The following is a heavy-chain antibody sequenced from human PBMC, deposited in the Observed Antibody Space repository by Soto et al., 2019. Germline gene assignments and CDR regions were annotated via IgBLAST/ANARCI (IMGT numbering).Heavy chain of an antibody. V-gene: IGHV1-3*01. CDR1: GYTFTSYA. CDR3: ARVAAAAGTYYWYFDL. J-gene: IGHJ2*01. D-gene: IGHD6-13*01. Sequence: ASVKVSCKASGYTFTSYAMHWVRQAPGQRLEWMGWINAGNGNTKYSQKFQGRVTITRDTSASTAYMELSSLRSEDTAVYYCARVAAAAGTYYWYFDLWGRGTLVTVS. CDR2: INAGNGNT.